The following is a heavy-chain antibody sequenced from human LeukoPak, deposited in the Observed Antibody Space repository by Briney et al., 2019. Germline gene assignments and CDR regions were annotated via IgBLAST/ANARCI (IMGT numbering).Heavy chain of an antibody. J-gene: IGHJ4*02. CDR3: ARDGRGLRLGELSPSNFDY. CDR2: IKKDGSEK. D-gene: IGHD3-16*02. Sequence: PGGSLRLSCAASGFTFSSYWMSWVRQAPGKGLEWVANIKKDGSEKYSVDSVKGRFTISRDNSKNTLYLQMNSLRAEDTAVYYCARDGRGLRLGELSPSNFDYWGQGTLVTVSS. CDR1: GFTFSSYW. V-gene: IGHV3-7*01.